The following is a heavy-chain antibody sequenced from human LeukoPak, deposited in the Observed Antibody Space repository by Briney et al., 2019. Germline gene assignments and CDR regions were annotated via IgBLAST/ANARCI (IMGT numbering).Heavy chain of an antibody. J-gene: IGHJ6*02. CDR2: INTNTGNP. CDR3: AREVVGHSSSWFPYYYYYGMDV. CDR1: GYTFTSYA. D-gene: IGHD6-13*01. Sequence: GASVKVSCKASGYTFTSYAMNRVRQAPGQGLEWMGWINTNTGNPTYAQGFTGRFVFSLDTSVSTAYLQISSLKAEDTAVYYCAREVVGHSSSWFPYYYYYGMDVWGQGTTVTVSS. V-gene: IGHV7-4-1*02.